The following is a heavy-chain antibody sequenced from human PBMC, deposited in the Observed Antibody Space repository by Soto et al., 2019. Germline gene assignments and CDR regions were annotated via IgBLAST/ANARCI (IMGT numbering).Heavy chain of an antibody. CDR3: ARDVGLLRLFSTTSCDLAA. J-gene: IGHJ5*02. V-gene: IGHV1-18*01. D-gene: IGHD2-2*01. CDR2: ISGYNGDI. Sequence: QAQMVQSGAEVKKPGASVKVSCRTSGYTFTTYGVSWVRQAPGQGLEWMGWISGYNGDITYAERLQGRLTMTTDTSTSTAYMELRSLRPEDTAVYYCARDVGLLRLFSTTSCDLAAWGQGTLVTVSS. CDR1: GYTFTTYG.